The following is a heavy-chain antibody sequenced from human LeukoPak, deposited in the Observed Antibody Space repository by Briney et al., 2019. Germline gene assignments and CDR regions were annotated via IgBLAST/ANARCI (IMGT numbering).Heavy chain of an antibody. Sequence: KPSETLSLTCTVSGGSISTHYWSWIRQPAGKGLEWIGRIYTSVNPNYNPSLKSRVTMSVDTSKNQFSLKLTSVTAADTAVYYCARDLGTSWSVWFDPWGQGTLVTVSS. CDR1: GGSISTHY. D-gene: IGHD6-13*01. CDR3: ARDLGTSWSVWFDP. CDR2: IYTSVNP. V-gene: IGHV4-4*07. J-gene: IGHJ5*02.